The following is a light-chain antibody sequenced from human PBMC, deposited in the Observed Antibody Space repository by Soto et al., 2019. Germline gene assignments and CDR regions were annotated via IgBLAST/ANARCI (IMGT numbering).Light chain of an antibody. CDR3: SSYTSTSPVV. CDR2: EVS. Sequence: QSVLTQPASVSGSPGQSITISCTGTSSDVGGYNYVSWYQQHPGKAPKLMIYEVSNRPSGVSNRFSGSKSGNTASLTISGLQAEDEADYFCSSYTSTSPVVFGGGTKVTVI. J-gene: IGLJ2*01. V-gene: IGLV2-14*01. CDR1: SSDVGGYNY.